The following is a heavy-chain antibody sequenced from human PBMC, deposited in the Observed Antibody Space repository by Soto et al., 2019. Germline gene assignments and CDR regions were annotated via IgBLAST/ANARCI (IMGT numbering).Heavy chain of an antibody. CDR2: IIPIFGTA. J-gene: IGHJ4*02. V-gene: IGHV1-69*06. Sequence: GASVKVSCKASGGTFSSYAISWVRQAPGQGLEWMGGIIPIFGTANYAQKFQGRVTITADKSTSTAYMELSSLRSEDTAVYYCARDRTQNIPGRFDYWGQGTLVTVSS. CDR3: ARDRTQNIPGRFDY. CDR1: GGTFSSYA.